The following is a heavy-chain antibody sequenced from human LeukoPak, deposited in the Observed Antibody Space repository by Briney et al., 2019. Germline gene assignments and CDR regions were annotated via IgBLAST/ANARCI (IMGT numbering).Heavy chain of an antibody. D-gene: IGHD1-14*01. Sequence: GSLRLSCAASGFPVITNDMTWVRQAPGKGLEWVSVLYSDGNTKYADSVQGRFTISRDNSKNTLYLEINSLSPDDTAVYYCARGVEPLAANTLAYWGQGTLVTVSS. CDR3: ARGVEPLAANTLAY. V-gene: IGHV3-53*01. J-gene: IGHJ4*02. CDR2: LYSDGNT. CDR1: GFPVITND.